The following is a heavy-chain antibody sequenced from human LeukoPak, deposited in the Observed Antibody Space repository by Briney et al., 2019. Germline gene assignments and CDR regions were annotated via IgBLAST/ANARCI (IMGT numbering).Heavy chain of an antibody. J-gene: IGHJ4*02. Sequence: SETLSLTCTVSGGSISSGSHWWGWIRQPPGGGLEWIGSIYYAESPSYNPSLKSRVTISVDMSKNQLSLKLSSVTAADTAVYYCARRRGGEYYYDSSGYYYGQFDYWGQGTLVTVSS. CDR1: GGSISSGSHW. CDR3: ARRRGGEYYYDSSGYYYGQFDY. CDR2: IYYAESP. V-gene: IGHV4-39*01. D-gene: IGHD3-22*01.